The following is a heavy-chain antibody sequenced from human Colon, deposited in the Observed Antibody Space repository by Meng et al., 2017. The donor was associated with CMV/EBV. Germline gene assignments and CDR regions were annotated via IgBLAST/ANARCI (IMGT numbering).Heavy chain of an antibody. Sequence: ASVQVSCKASGYTFSAYWIYWVRQAPGQGLQWMGWVDPNNGGTNYAQNFQGRVAMTTHTSTSTGYLELTNLRSDDTAVYFCARDRGNGSPWGQGTLVTVSS. V-gene: IGHV1-2*02. CDR3: ARDRGNGSP. CDR1: GYTFSAYW. D-gene: IGHD1-26*01. J-gene: IGHJ5*02. CDR2: VDPNNGGT.